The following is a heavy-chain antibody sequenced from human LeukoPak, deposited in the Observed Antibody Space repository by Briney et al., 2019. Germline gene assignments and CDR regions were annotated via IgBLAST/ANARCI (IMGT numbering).Heavy chain of an antibody. J-gene: IGHJ4*02. CDR2: INHSGST. CDR3: ARVPARFGELLSYYFDY. D-gene: IGHD3-10*01. Sequence: SETLSLTCAVYGGSFSGYYWSWIRQPPGKGLEWIGEINHSGSTNYNPSLKSRVTISVDTSKNQFPLKLSSVTAADTAVYYCARVPARFGELLSYYFDYWGQGTLVTVSS. V-gene: IGHV4-34*01. CDR1: GGSFSGYY.